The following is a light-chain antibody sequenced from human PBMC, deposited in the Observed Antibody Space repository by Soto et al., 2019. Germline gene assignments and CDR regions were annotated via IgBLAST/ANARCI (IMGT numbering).Light chain of an antibody. Sequence: QPVLTQPPSVSGAPGQSVTMSCGGSNSHIGAGYGRLWYKQIPGIAPKLLIERNVNRPAGVLDRFAGSKSGASASLAITELQAEDEADYYCQSYDSSVSGWVFGGGTKGTVL. CDR3: QSYDSSVSGWV. J-gene: IGLJ3*02. V-gene: IGLV1-40*01. CDR1: NSHIGAGYG. CDR2: RNV.